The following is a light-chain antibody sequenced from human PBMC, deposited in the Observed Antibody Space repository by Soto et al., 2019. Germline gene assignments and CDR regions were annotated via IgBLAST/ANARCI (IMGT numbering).Light chain of an antibody. V-gene: IGLV2-11*01. Sequence: QSVLTQPRAVSGSPGQSVXISCTGTSSDVGGYNYVSWYQQHPGKAPKLMIYDVSKRPSGVPDRFSGSKSGNTASLTISGLQAEDEADYYCCSYAGSYTYVFGTG. J-gene: IGLJ1*01. CDR3: CSYAGSYTYV. CDR2: DVS. CDR1: SSDVGGYNY.